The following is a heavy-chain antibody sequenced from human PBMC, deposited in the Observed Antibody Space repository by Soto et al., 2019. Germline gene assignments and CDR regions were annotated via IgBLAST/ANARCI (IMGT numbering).Heavy chain of an antibody. CDR2: IYSGGST. D-gene: IGHD1-7*01. J-gene: IGHJ5*02. CDR3: ARDNNWNYGGNWFDP. CDR1: GFTVSSNY. V-gene: IGHV3-66*01. Sequence: GGSLRLSCAASGFTVSSNYMSWVRQAPGKGLEWVSVIYSGGSTYYADSVKGRFTISRDNSKNTLYLQMNSLRAEDTAVYYCARDNNWNYGGNWFDPWGQGTLVTVSS.